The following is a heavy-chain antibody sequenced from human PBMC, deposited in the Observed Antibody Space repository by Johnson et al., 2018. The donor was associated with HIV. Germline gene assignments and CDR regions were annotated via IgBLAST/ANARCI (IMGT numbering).Heavy chain of an antibody. Sequence: VQLVESGGGVVQPGRSLRLSCAASGFTFSSYGMHWVRQAPGKGLEWVAVIWYDGSNKYYVDSVKGRFTISRDNSKNTLYLQMNSLRPEDTAVYYCAKERRAPRAFDIWGQGTMVTVSS. CDR2: IWYDGSNK. CDR1: GFTFSSYG. CDR3: AKERRAPRAFDI. V-gene: IGHV3-33*06. J-gene: IGHJ3*02.